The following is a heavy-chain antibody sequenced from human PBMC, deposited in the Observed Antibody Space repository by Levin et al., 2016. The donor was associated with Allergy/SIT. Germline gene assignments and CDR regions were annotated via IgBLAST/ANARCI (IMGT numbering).Heavy chain of an antibody. V-gene: IGHV3-21*01. D-gene: IGHD2-8*01. Sequence: VRQAPGKGLEWVSSISSSSSYIYYADSVKGRFTISRDNAKNSLYLQMNSLRAEDTAVYYCARDRNVDYWGQGTLVTVSS. J-gene: IGHJ4*02. CDR3: ARDRNVDY. CDR2: ISSSSSYI.